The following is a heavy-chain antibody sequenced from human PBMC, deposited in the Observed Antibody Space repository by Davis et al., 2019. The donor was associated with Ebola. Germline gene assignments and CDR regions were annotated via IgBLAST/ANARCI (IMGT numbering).Heavy chain of an antibody. V-gene: IGHV4-59*08. Sequence: SETLSLTCTVSGGSISSYYWRWIRQPPGKGLEWIGYIYYSGSTNYNPSLKSRVTISVDTSKNQFSLKLSSVTAADTAVYYCARLTRLSMTTVKTGWFDPWGQGTLVTVSS. CDR3: ARLTRLSMTTVKTGWFDP. CDR1: GGSISSYY. J-gene: IGHJ5*02. D-gene: IGHD4-17*01. CDR2: IYYSGST.